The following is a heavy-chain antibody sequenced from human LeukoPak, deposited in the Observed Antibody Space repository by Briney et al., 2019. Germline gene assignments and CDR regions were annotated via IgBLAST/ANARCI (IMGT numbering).Heavy chain of an antibody. CDR3: TRDRRITTFGVNSRYYYYGMDV. J-gene: IGHJ6*02. D-gene: IGHD3-3*01. CDR2: IYSGGST. V-gene: IGHV3-53*01. CDR1: GFTVSSNC. Sequence: GGSLRLSCAASGFTVSSNCMSWVRQAPGKGLEWVSIIYSGGSTYYADSVKGRFTISRDNSKNTLNLQMNNLRAEDTAVYYCTRDRRITTFGVNSRYYYYGMDVWGQGTTVTVSS.